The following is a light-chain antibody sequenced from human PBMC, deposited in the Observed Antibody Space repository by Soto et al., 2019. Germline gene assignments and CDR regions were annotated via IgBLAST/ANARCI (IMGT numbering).Light chain of an antibody. J-gene: IGKJ2*01. V-gene: IGKV1-9*01. CDR3: QKYRSYPYT. CDR1: QVISSY. CDR2: DAS. Sequence: DIELAQSPSFRSASVGDGVTITCRTSQVISSYFAWYQQRPGKAPKLLIYDASSLQSGVPSRFSGSGSGTEFTLTISSLQPDDFAIYYCQKYRSYPYTFGQGTKVDIK.